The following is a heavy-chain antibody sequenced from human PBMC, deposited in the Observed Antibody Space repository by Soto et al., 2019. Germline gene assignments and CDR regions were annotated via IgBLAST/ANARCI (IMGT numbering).Heavy chain of an antibody. Sequence: QVQLVQSGAEVKKPGASVKVSCKASGYTFTTYGVNWVRQAPGQGLEWMGWISPYNGDTNYAQKLQGRVTMTTDTSTRTAYMALRSLRSDDTAVYSCAREVGHMDVWGQGTTVTVSS. D-gene: IGHD2-2*01. CDR3: AREVGHMDV. J-gene: IGHJ6*02. CDR1: GYTFTTYG. V-gene: IGHV1-18*04. CDR2: ISPYNGDT.